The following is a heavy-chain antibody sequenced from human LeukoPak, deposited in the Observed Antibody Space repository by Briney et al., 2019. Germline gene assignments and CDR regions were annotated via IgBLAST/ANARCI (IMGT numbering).Heavy chain of an antibody. CDR3: ARGPAAGYNWFDP. CDR1: GYTFTSYG. V-gene: IGHV1-8*03. J-gene: IGHJ5*02. D-gene: IGHD6-13*01. Sequence: GASVKVSCKASGYTFTSYGISWVRQATGQGLEWMGWMNPNSGNTGYAQKFQGRVTITRNTSISTAYMELSSLRSEDTAVYYCARGPAAGYNWFDPWGQGTLVTVSS. CDR2: MNPNSGNT.